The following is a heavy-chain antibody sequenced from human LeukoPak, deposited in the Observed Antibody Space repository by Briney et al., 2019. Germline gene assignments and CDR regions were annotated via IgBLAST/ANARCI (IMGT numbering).Heavy chain of an antibody. CDR3: ARQSTTVTTGVYYYYYYMDV. CDR2: INHSGST. V-gene: IGHV4-34*01. Sequence: SETLSLTCAVYGGSFSGYYWSWIRQPPGKGLEWIGEINHSGSTNYNPSLKSRVTISVDTSKNQFSLKLSSVTAADTAVYYCARQSTTVTTGVYYYYYYMDVWGKGTTVTISS. D-gene: IGHD4-17*01. J-gene: IGHJ6*03. CDR1: GGSFSGYY.